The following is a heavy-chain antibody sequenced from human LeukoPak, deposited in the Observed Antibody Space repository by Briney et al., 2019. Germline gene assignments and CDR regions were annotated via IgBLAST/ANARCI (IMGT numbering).Heavy chain of an antibody. D-gene: IGHD2-2*01. CDR1: GFTFSSYG. V-gene: IGHV3-30*02. Sequence: PGGSLRLSCAASGFTFSSYGMHWVRQAPGKGLEWVAFIRYDGSNKYYADSVKGRFTISRDNSKNTLYLQMNGLRAEDTAVYYCAKDQDIVVVPAAPKSGYFDYWGQGTLVTVSS. J-gene: IGHJ4*02. CDR3: AKDQDIVVVPAAPKSGYFDY. CDR2: IRYDGSNK.